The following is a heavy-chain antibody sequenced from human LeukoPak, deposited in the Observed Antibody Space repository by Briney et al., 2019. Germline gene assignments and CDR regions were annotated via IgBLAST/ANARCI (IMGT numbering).Heavy chain of an antibody. CDR1: GYTFTSYG. CDR2: INPNSGGT. V-gene: IGHV1-2*02. CDR3: ALFSYFSGGAAFDI. D-gene: IGHD2-15*01. J-gene: IGHJ3*02. Sequence: ASVKVSCKASGYTFTSYGIAWVRQAPGQGLEWMGWINPNSGGTNYAQEFQGRVTMTRDTSISTAYMELSRLRSDDTAVYYCALFSYFSGGAAFDIWGQGTMVTVSS.